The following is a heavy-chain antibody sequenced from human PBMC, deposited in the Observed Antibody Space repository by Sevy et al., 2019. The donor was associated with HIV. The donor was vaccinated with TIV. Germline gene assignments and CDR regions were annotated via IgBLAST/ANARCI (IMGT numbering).Heavy chain of an antibody. CDR3: ARESLYSTGYPFDY. D-gene: IGHD3-22*01. V-gene: IGHV3-21*01. Sequence: GGYLRLSCVASGLTFSIYSMNWVRQAPGKGLEWVSSISSSSSYKYYADSLKGRFTISRDNAKNSVFLQMNSLRAEDTAVYYCARESLYSTGYPFDYWGQGTLVTVSS. CDR2: ISSSSSYK. J-gene: IGHJ4*02. CDR1: GLTFSIYS.